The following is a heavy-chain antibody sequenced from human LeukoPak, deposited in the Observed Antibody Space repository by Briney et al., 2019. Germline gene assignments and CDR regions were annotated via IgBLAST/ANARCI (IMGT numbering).Heavy chain of an antibody. D-gene: IGHD3-9*01. CDR1: GYTFTGYY. Sequence: ASVKVSCKASGYTFTGYYMHWVRQDPGQGLEWMGWINPNSGGTNYAQKFQGWVTMTRDTSISTAYMELSRLRSDDTAVYYCARERYYDILSGYYIYYYGMDVWGQGTTVTVSS. J-gene: IGHJ6*02. CDR2: INPNSGGT. V-gene: IGHV1-2*04. CDR3: ARERYYDILSGYYIYYYGMDV.